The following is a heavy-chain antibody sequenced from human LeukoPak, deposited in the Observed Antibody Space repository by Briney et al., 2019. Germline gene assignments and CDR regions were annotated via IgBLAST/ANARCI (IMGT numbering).Heavy chain of an antibody. D-gene: IGHD5-18*01. CDR1: GGSFSGYY. Sequence: SETLSLTCAVYGGSFSGYYWSWIRKPPGKGLEWIGEINHSGSTNYNPSLKSRVTISVDTSKNQFSLKLSSVTAADTAVYYCARAGYSYGLFRAYYGMDVWGQGTTVTVSS. V-gene: IGHV4-34*01. CDR2: INHSGST. J-gene: IGHJ6*02. CDR3: ARAGYSYGLFRAYYGMDV.